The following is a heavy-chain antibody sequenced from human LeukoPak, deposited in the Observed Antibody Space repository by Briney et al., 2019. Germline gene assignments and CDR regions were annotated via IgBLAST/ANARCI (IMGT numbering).Heavy chain of an antibody. CDR1: GYTLTELS. V-gene: IGHV1-24*01. J-gene: IGHJ3*02. Sequence: ASVKVSCKVSGYTLTELSMHWVRQAPGKGLEWMGGFDPEDGETIYAQKFQGRVTMTEDTSTDTAYMELSSLRSEDTAVYYCATGLYCSSTSCYKAAFDIWGQGTMVTVSS. CDR3: ATGLYCSSTSCYKAAFDI. D-gene: IGHD2-2*02. CDR2: FDPEDGET.